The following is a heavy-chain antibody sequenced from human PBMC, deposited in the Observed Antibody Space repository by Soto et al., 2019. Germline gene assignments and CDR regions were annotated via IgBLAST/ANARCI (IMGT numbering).Heavy chain of an antibody. V-gene: IGHV1-2*04. CDR2: INPNSGGT. D-gene: IGHD3-9*01. CDR3: ARGSGILTGYYIWGGPRDY. Sequence: ASVKVSCKASGYTFTGYYMHWVRQAPGQGLEWMGWINPNSGGTNYAQKFQGWVTMTRDTSISTAYMELSRLRSDDTAVYYCARGSGILTGYYIWGGPRDYWGQGTLVTVSS. CDR1: GYTFTGYY. J-gene: IGHJ4*02.